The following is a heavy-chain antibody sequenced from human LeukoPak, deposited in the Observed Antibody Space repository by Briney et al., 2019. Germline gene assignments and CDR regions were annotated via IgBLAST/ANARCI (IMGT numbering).Heavy chain of an antibody. D-gene: IGHD3-10*01. V-gene: IGHV3-48*03. CDR1: GFTFSSYE. CDR3: ARDKGWFGESYGMDV. CDR2: ISSSGSTI. Sequence: PGGSLRLSCAASGFTFSSYEMNWVRQAPGKGLEWVSYISSSGSTIYYADSVKGRLTISRDNAKNSLYLQMNSLRAEDTGVYYCARDKGWFGESYGMDVWGQGTTVTVSS. J-gene: IGHJ6*02.